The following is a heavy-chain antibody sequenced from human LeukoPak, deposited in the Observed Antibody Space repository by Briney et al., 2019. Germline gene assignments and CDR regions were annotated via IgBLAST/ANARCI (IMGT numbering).Heavy chain of an antibody. Sequence: PSQTLSLTRAVSGGSLSSGGSPWSWLRQPPGRGLEWIGYIYHSGSTYYNPSLKSRVTISVDRSKNQFSLKLSSVTAADTAVYYCARDGSSNYYGMDVWGQGTTVTVSS. D-gene: IGHD6-6*01. CDR1: GGSLSSGGSP. J-gene: IGHJ6*02. CDR2: IYHSGST. CDR3: ARDGSSNYYGMDV. V-gene: IGHV4-30-2*01.